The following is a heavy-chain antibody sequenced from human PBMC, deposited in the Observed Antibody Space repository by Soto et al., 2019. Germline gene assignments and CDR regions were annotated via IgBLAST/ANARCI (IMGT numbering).Heavy chain of an antibody. J-gene: IGHJ5*02. CDR3: ARHGAVAGTLAGAWFDP. V-gene: IGHV5-10-1*01. Sequence: PGESLKISCKGSGYSFTSYWISWVRQMPGKGLEWMGRIDPSDSYTNYSPSFQGHVTISADKSISTAYLQWSSLKASDTAMYYCARHGAVAGTLAGAWFDPWGQGTLVTVSS. CDR1: GYSFTSYW. D-gene: IGHD6-19*01. CDR2: IDPSDSYT.